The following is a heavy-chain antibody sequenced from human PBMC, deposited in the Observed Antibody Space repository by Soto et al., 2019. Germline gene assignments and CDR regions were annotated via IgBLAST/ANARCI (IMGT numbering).Heavy chain of an antibody. CDR1: GYTFTNYG. J-gene: IGHJ6*03. V-gene: IGHV1-18*01. CDR2: ISAYNGDT. D-gene: IGHD6-6*01. Sequence: QVPLLQSGAEVKKPGASVKVSCKASGYTFTNYGITWLRQATGQGLEWMGWISAYNGDTHYTQRLQGRVTMTTDTSTSTAYIELRGLRSDDTAVYYCARVRQLVGYLYYYMDVWGKGTTVTVSS. CDR3: ARVRQLVGYLYYYMDV.